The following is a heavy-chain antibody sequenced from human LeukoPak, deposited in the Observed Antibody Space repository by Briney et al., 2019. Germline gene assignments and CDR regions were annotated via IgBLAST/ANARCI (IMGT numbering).Heavy chain of an antibody. J-gene: IGHJ4*02. CDR2: MSSSGSI. V-gene: IGHV3-48*02. Sequence: GGSLRPSCAASGFTFSTYSMNWVRQAPGKGLECVSYMSSSGSIDYADSVKGRFTISRDNGKNSLYLQMNSLRDEDTAVYYCARDKGSFDYWGQGTLVTVSS. CDR3: ARDKGSFDY. CDR1: GFTFSTYS.